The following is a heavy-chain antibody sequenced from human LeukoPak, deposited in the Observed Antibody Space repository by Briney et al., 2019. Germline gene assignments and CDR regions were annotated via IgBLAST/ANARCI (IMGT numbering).Heavy chain of an antibody. J-gene: IGHJ5*02. CDR2: INPNSGGT. CDR1: VYTFTGYY. D-gene: IGHD2-2*01. V-gene: IGHV1-2*02. Sequence: ASVKVSCKASVYTFTGYYMHWVRQAPGQGLEWMGWINPNSGGTNYAQKFQGRVTMTRDTPISTAYMELSRLRSDDTAVYYCARGGGPAAMYNWFDPWGQGTLVTVSS. CDR3: ARGGGPAAMYNWFDP.